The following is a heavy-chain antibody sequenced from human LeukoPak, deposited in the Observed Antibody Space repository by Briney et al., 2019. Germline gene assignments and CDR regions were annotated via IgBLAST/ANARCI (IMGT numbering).Heavy chain of an antibody. CDR3: AEGVFYYDSSAYYYTYYFDY. J-gene: IGHJ4*02. CDR1: GFTFSSYA. D-gene: IGHD3-22*01. CDR2: ISGSGGNT. Sequence: GGSLRLSCAASGFTFSSYAMSWVRQAPGKGLEWVSAISGSGGNTYYADSVKGRFTISRDNSKNTLYLQMNSLRAEDTAVYYCAEGVFYYDSSAYYYTYYFDYWGQGTLVTVSS. V-gene: IGHV3-23*01.